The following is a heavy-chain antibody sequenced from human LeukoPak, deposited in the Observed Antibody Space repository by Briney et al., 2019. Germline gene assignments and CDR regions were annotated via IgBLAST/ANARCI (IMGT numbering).Heavy chain of an antibody. D-gene: IGHD1-26*01. CDR3: ARGRSGSYYRFDH. CDR2: ISDSGGT. CDR1: GGSIRSYY. J-gene: IGHJ4*02. Sequence: SETLSLTCTVSGGSIRSYYWSWIRQPPGKGLEWIGHISDSGGTNFNPSLKSRVTISVDTSKNQFSLKLSSVTAADTAVYYCARGRSGSYYRFDHWGQGTLVTVSS. V-gene: IGHV4-59*01.